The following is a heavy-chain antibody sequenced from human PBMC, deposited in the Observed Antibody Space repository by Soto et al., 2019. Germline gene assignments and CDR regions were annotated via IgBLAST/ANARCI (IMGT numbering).Heavy chain of an antibody. Sequence: ASVKVSCKASGYSLGLYYMHWVRQAPGQGLEWMGIIDPTGGNTFYAQRFQGRVTMTSDTSTSTVYMELSSLTSDDTALYYCAKDLTRQLAYWLDPWGQGTQVTVSS. CDR2: IDPTGGNT. J-gene: IGHJ5*02. D-gene: IGHD6-6*01. CDR3: AKDLTRQLAYWLDP. CDR1: GYSLGLYY. V-gene: IGHV1-46*01.